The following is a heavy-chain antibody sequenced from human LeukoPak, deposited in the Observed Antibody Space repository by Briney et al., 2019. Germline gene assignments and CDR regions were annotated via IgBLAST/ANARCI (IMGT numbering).Heavy chain of an antibody. D-gene: IGHD2/OR15-2a*01. Sequence: GESLKISSKGSGDSLTSYWINWVRQLPGKGVEWMGKIDPSDSYTNYSPSFEGHVTISADKSISTAYLQWSSLKASATAMYYCARSHSDPFLDYWGQGTLVTVSS. J-gene: IGHJ4*02. CDR3: ARSHSDPFLDY. CDR2: IDPSDSYT. V-gene: IGHV5-10-1*01. CDR1: GDSLTSYW.